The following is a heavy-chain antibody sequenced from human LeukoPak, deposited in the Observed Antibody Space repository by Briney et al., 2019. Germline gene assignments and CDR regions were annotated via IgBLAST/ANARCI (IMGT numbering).Heavy chain of an antibody. Sequence: GGSLRLSCAASGFTFNNYAMSWVSQAPGKGLEWVSAISAGGSSTYYADSVKGRFTISRDNSKETLYLQMNSLRAEDTAVYYCAKRGRVVPAGEWYFDYWGQGTLVTVSS. CDR3: AKRGRVVPAGEWYFDY. CDR2: ISAGGSST. J-gene: IGHJ4*02. CDR1: GFTFNNYA. V-gene: IGHV3-23*01. D-gene: IGHD2-2*01.